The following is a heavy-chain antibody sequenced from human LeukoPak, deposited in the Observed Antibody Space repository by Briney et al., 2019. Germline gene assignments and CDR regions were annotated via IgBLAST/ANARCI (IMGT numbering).Heavy chain of an antibody. CDR1: GFTFSSYA. CDR2: ISGSRGST. D-gene: IGHD3-22*01. J-gene: IGHJ4*02. Sequence: GPLRLSCAASGFTFSSYAMSWVGQVPGKGLNWFPAISGSRGSTYYADSVKGRFPSSRDNSKNTLYVQMNSLRAEDTDVYFCAKDYYYDCSGYYSSFDYWGQGTLGTVSS. V-gene: IGHV3-23*01. CDR3: AKDYYYDCSGYYSSFDY.